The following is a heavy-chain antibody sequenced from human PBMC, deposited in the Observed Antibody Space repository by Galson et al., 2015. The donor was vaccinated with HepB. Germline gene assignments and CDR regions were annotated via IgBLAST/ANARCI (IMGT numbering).Heavy chain of an antibody. J-gene: IGHJ3*02. CDR1: GYTFTSYY. D-gene: IGHD1-26*01. CDR3: ATYSGSYGMAFDI. V-gene: IGHV1-46*03. CDR2: INPSGGST. Sequence: SVKVSCKASGYTFTSYYMHWVRQAPGQGLEWMGIINPSGGSTSYAQKFQGRVTMTRDTSTSTVYMVLSSLRSEDTAVYYCATYSGSYGMAFDIWGQGTMVTVSS.